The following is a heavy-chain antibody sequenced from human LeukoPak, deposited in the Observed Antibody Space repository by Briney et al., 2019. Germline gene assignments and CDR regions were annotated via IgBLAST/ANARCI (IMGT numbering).Heavy chain of an antibody. CDR1: GFAFSSYA. D-gene: IGHD6-19*01. CDR2: ISGSGGST. V-gene: IGHV3-23*01. Sequence: GGSLRLSCADSGFAFSSYAMSWVRQAPGKGLEWVSAISGSGGSTYYADSVKGRFTISRDNSKSTLYLQMNSLRAEDTAVYYCAKQTSSSGWYDAMDVWGQGTTVTVSS. J-gene: IGHJ6*02. CDR3: AKQTSSSGWYDAMDV.